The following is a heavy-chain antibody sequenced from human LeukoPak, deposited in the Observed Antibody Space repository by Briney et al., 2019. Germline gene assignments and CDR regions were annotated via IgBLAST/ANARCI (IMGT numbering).Heavy chain of an antibody. V-gene: IGHV3-21*01. D-gene: IGHD6-19*01. CDR1: GFAFSSYS. CDR2: ISSSSSYI. CDR3: ARARAVAGFDY. J-gene: IGHJ4*02. Sequence: GGSLRLSCAASGFAFSSYSMNWVRQAPGKGLEWVSSISSSSSYIYYADSVKGRFTISRGNAKNSLYLQMNSLRAEDTAVYYCARARAVAGFDYWGQGTLVTVSS.